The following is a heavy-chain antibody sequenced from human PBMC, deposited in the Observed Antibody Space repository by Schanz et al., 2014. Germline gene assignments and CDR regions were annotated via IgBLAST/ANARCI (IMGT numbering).Heavy chain of an antibody. CDR3: ARGGDSSGWYDGDIAHFDY. Sequence: QVQLVQSGAEVKKPGSSVKVSCKASGGTFSSYSISWVRQAPGQGLEWMGMINPSGGSTTYAQKFQGRVTVTRDTAAGTAYMELTSLRAEDTAVYFCARGGDSSGWYDGDIAHFDYWGQGTLVTVSS. J-gene: IGHJ4*02. D-gene: IGHD6-19*01. CDR2: INPSGGST. CDR1: GGTFSSYS. V-gene: IGHV1-69*08.